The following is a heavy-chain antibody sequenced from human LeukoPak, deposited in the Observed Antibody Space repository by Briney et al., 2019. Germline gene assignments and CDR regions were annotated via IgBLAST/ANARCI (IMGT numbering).Heavy chain of an antibody. CDR2: LGSTAYGGTT. J-gene: IGHJ4*02. V-gene: IGHV3-49*04. Sequence: GRSLRLSCTTSGFTFSNYPMSWVRQAPGKGLEWLALLGSTAYGGTTKYAASVKGRFTTSREDSKSIAYLQMNSLKTEDTAVYYCTRPYYDYLTGYYSDYWGQGTLVTVSS. D-gene: IGHD3-9*01. CDR3: TRPYYDYLTGYYSDY. CDR1: GFTFSNYP.